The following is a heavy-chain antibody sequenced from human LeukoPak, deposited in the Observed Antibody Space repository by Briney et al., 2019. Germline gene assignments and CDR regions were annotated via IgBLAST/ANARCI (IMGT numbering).Heavy chain of an antibody. CDR1: GYTFTSYG. Sequence: ASVKVSCKASGYTFTSYGISWVRQAPGQGLEWMGWISAYNGNTNYAQKLQGRVTMTTDTSTSTAYMELRSLRSDDTAVYYCARDQVGITIFGAVDYWGQGTLVTVSS. J-gene: IGHJ4*02. CDR3: ARDQVGITIFGAVDY. D-gene: IGHD3-3*01. CDR2: ISAYNGNT. V-gene: IGHV1-18*01.